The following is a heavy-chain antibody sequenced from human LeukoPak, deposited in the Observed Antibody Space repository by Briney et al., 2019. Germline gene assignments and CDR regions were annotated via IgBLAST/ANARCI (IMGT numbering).Heavy chain of an antibody. Sequence: SVKVSCKASGGTFSSYAISWVRQAPGRGLEWMGGIIPIFGTANYAQKFQGRVTITADESTSTAYMELSSLRSEDTAVYYCARANMVRGVGSFFDRNWFDPWGQGTLVTVSS. J-gene: IGHJ5*02. CDR2: IIPIFGTA. D-gene: IGHD3-10*01. CDR3: ARANMVRGVGSFFDRNWFDP. V-gene: IGHV1-69*13. CDR1: GGTFSSYA.